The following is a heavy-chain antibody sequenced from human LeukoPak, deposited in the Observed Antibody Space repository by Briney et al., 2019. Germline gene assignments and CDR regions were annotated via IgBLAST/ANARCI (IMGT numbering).Heavy chain of an antibody. D-gene: IGHD1-20*01. CDR1: GGTFRIYV. CDR2: IIPIFGAS. CDR3: TRHAGYNWKDAIDY. Sequence: ASVTVSCKASGGTFRIYVVSWVRQAPGQGREWMGGIIPIFGASKYAQKFQGRVTITTDESTSTAYMELSSLRSEDTAVYYCTRHAGYNWKDAIDYWGQGTLVTVSS. V-gene: IGHV1-69*05. J-gene: IGHJ4*02.